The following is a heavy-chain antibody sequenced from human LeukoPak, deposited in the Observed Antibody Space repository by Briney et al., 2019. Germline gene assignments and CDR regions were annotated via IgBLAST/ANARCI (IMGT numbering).Heavy chain of an antibody. V-gene: IGHV1-69*05. D-gene: IGHD3-3*01. CDR3: ARGNYYVFWSGYTLDY. J-gene: IGHJ4*02. CDR1: GGTFSSYA. Sequence: AASVKVSCKASGGTFSSYAISWVRQAPGQGLEWMGGIIPIFGTANYAQKFQGRVTITTDESTSTAYMELSSLRSEDTAVYYCARGNYYVFWSGYTLDYWGQGTLVPVSS. CDR2: IIPIFGTA.